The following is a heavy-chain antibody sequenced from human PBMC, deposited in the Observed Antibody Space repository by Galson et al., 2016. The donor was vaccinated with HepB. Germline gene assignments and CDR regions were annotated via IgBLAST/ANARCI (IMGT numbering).Heavy chain of an antibody. Sequence: ETLSLTCAVYGGSFNSYYWNWIRQPPGKGLEWIGEISHTGSTSYKPSLKSRVSISIDTSKYQFSLKLNSVTAADAAVYYCARSHLGFSLRSHFKRPRIDFWGQGTLVTVSS. CDR2: ISHTGST. J-gene: IGHJ4*02. D-gene: IGHD3-16*01. V-gene: IGHV4-34*01. CDR1: GGSFNSYY. CDR3: ARSHLGFSLRSHFKRPRIDF.